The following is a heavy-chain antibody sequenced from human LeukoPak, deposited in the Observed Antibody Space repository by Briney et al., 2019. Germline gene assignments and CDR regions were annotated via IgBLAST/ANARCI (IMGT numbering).Heavy chain of an antibody. CDR3: ARALGTTGWFDP. V-gene: IGHV4-59*01. Sequence: PSETLSLTCTVSGGSIRSYYWSWIRQPPGKGLEWIGYIYYSGSPNYNPSLKSRVPLSVDTSQHQLSLKLSPVNVADQPVFIRARALGTTGWFDPSSQGALVTASS. CDR1: GGSIRSYY. J-gene: IGHJ5*02. D-gene: IGHD1-1*01. CDR2: IYYSGSP.